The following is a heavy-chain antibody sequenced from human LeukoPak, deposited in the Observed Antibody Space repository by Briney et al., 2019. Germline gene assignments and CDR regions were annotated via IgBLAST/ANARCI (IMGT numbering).Heavy chain of an antibody. CDR3: ARAAQSGFSSRLVPLDQ. CDR2: IKQDGRER. Sequence: GGSLRLSCEASGFTFSDHWFNWVRQAPGKGLEWVANIKQDGRERYYVDSVKDRFTISRDNAKNSLYLQMNTLSAEDTAIYYCARAAQSGFSSRLVPLDQWGQGTLVTVSS. V-gene: IGHV3-7*01. CDR1: GFTFSDHW. J-gene: IGHJ4*02. D-gene: IGHD6-19*01.